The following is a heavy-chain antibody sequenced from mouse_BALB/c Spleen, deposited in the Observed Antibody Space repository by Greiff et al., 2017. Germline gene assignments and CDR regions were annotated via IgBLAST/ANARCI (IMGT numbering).Heavy chain of an antibody. CDR3: YRSGARGQYAVDY. D-gene: IGHD3-2*02. Sequence: EVMLVESGGGLVQPGGSRKLSCAASGFTFSSFGMHWVRQAPEKGLEWIAYISSGSSTIYYADTVKGRFTITRDNPKNTLSLQMTSLRSEDTAMEDCYRSGARGQYAVDYWGQGTTVTVSS. CDR1: GFTFSSFG. V-gene: IGHV5-17*02. J-gene: IGHJ4*01. CDR2: ISSGSSTI.